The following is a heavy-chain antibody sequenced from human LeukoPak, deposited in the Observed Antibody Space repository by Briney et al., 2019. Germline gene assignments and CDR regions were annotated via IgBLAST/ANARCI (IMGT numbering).Heavy chain of an antibody. J-gene: IGHJ4*02. V-gene: IGHV1-2*02. CDR2: INPNSGGT. Sequence: ASVNVSCKASGYTFTGYYMHWVRQAPGQGLEWMGWINPNSGGTNYAQKFQGRVTMTRDTSISTAYMELSRLRSDDTAVYYCARGPAGPYCGGDCYSPLIDYWGQGTLVTVSS. CDR3: ARGPAGPYCGGDCYSPLIDY. D-gene: IGHD2-21*02. CDR1: GYTFTGYY.